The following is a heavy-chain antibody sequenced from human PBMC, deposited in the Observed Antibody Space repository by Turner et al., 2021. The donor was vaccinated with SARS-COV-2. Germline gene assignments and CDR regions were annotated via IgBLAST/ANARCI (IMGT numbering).Heavy chain of an antibody. D-gene: IGHD6-19*01. Sequence: QVQLVQSGAEVKKPGASVKVSCKASGYTFSGYYIQWVRQAPGQGLEGMGWINPNSGGTNYAQKFQGRVTMTGDTSISTAYMELRRLRSDDTAVFYCARERIALAGYYYNGMDVWGQGTTVTVSS. CDR2: INPNSGGT. CDR1: GYTFSGYY. J-gene: IGHJ6*02. V-gene: IGHV1-2*02. CDR3: ARERIALAGYYYNGMDV.